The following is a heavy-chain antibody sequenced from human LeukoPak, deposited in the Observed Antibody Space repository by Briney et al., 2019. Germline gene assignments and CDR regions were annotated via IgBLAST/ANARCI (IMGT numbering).Heavy chain of an antibody. J-gene: IGHJ4*02. CDR1: GFTASTNY. V-gene: IGHV3-66*01. CDR2: IYSGGST. D-gene: IGHD6-6*01. CDR3: ARGRPRDY. Sequence: QSGGSLRLSCAASGFTASTNYMNWVRQAPGKGLEWVSVIYSGGSTYYADSVKGRFTISRDNSKNTVYLQMNSLRADDTAVYYCARGRPRDYWGQGTLVTVSS.